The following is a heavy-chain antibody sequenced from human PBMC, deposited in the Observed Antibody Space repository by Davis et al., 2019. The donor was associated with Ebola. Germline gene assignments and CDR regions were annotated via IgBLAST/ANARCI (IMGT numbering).Heavy chain of an antibody. J-gene: IGHJ6*02. V-gene: IGHV3-48*02. D-gene: IGHD3-3*01. Sequence: PGRSLRPSCVPSAFTFSSFSMNWVRQVPGKVLEWVSYISSSSTIYHADSVKGGFTIPRDNAKTSLYLQMNSLRDEDTAVYYCARDVGYDFWSGHYQWTYYYYGMDVWGQGTTVTVSS. CDR1: AFTFSSFS. CDR2: ISSSSTI. CDR3: ARDVGYDFWSGHYQWTYYYYGMDV.